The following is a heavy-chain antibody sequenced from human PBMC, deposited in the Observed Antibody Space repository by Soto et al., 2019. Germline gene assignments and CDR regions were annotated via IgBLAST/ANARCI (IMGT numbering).Heavy chain of an antibody. D-gene: IGHD1-26*01. CDR1: GGSFSGYY. J-gene: IGHJ4*02. CDR2: INHSGST. Sequence: PSETLSLTCAVYGGSFSGYYWSWIRQPPGKGLEWIGEINHSGSTNYNPSLKSRVSMSVDSSKNQISLKLSSVTAADTAVYYCATIVGANDYWGQGTLVTVSS. V-gene: IGHV4-34*01. CDR3: ATIVGANDY.